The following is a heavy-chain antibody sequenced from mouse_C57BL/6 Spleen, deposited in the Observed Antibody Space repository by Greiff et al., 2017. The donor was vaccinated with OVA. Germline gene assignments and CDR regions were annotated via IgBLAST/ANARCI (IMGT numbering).Heavy chain of an antibody. Sequence: EVQLQESGPELVKPGDSVKISCKASGYSFTGYFMNWVMQSHGKSLEWIGRINPYNGDTFYNQKFKGKATLTVDKSSSTAHMELRSLTSEDSAVYYCARQYYYGSTLYAMDYWGQGTSVTVSS. CDR3: ARQYYYGSTLYAMDY. CDR1: GYSFTGYF. D-gene: IGHD1-1*01. V-gene: IGHV1-20*01. J-gene: IGHJ4*01. CDR2: INPYNGDT.